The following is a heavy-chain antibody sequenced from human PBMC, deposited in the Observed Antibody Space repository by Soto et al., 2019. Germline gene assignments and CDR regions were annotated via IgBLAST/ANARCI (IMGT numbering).Heavy chain of an antibody. CDR3: ARLGPTYDYVWGSYLNWFDP. J-gene: IGHJ5*02. CDR1: GGSIRTYY. CDR2: MYYSGST. V-gene: IGHV4-59*08. Sequence: SETLSLTCTVSGGSIRTYYWNWIRQPPGKGLEWIGYMYYSGSTNYNPSLKSRVTISVDTSKNQFSLKLSSVTAADTAVYYCARLGPTYDYVWGSYLNWFDPWGQGTLVTVSS. D-gene: IGHD3-16*01.